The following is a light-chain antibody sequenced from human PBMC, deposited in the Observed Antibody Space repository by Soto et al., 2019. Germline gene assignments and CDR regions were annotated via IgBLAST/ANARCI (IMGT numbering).Light chain of an antibody. V-gene: IGLV1-44*01. Sequence: QSVLPQPPSASGTPGQRVTISCSGSSSNIGSNTVNWYQQLPVTAPKLLIYSNNQRPSGVPDRFSGSKSGTSASLAISGLQSEDEADYYCAAWDDSLNGRVFGGGTKLTVL. CDR3: AAWDDSLNGRV. J-gene: IGLJ2*01. CDR2: SNN. CDR1: SSNIGSNT.